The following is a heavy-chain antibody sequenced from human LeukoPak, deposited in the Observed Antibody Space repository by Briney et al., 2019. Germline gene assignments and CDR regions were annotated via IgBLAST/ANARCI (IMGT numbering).Heavy chain of an antibody. CDR2: ISGSGGST. Sequence: GGSLRLSCAASGFTFSDYYMSWIRQAPGKGLEWVSAISGSGGSTYYADSVKGRFTISRDNSKNTLYLQMNSLRAEDTAVYYCAKDSPDGSDYWGQGTLVTVSS. CDR3: AKDSPDGSDY. V-gene: IGHV3-23*01. CDR1: GFTFSDYY. J-gene: IGHJ4*02.